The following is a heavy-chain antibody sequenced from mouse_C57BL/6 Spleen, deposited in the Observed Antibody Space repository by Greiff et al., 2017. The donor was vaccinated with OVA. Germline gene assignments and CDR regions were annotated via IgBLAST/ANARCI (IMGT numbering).Heavy chain of an antibody. CDR2: ISYDGSN. Sequence: DVKLQESGPGLVKPSQSLSLTCSVTGYSITSGYYWNWIRQFPGNKLEWMGYISYDGSNNYNPSLKNRISITRDTSKNQFFLKLNSVTTEDTATYYCARENWEAYWGQGTLVTVSA. V-gene: IGHV3-6*01. CDR1: GYSITSGYY. D-gene: IGHD4-1*01. J-gene: IGHJ3*01. CDR3: ARENWEAY.